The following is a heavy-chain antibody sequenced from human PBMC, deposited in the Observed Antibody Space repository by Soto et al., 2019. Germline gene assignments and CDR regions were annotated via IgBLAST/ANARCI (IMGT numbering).Heavy chain of an antibody. D-gene: IGHD3-22*01. CDR2: LYPDGRA. Sequence: PGGSLRLSCAASGITVSSNYLTWVRQAPGKGLKWVSVLYPDGRAYYADSVKGRFTISTDNSKNSVYLQMNTLRAEDTAVYYCARGLGREYHDTRFNFQFDYPGQGTHRTASS. V-gene: IGHV3-53*01. CDR3: ARGLGREYHDTRFNFQFDY. CDR1: GITVSSNY. J-gene: IGHJ4*02.